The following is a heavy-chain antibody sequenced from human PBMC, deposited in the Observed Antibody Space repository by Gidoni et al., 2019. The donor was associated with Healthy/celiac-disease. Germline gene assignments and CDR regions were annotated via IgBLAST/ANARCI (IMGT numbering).Heavy chain of an antibody. J-gene: IGHJ4*02. Sequence: QLQLQESGPGLVKPSETLSLTCTVSGGSISSSSYYWGWIRQPPGKGLEWIESIYYSGSTYYNPSLKSRVTISVDTSKNHVSLKLSSGTAADTAVYYCARRGDGYNALDYWGQGTLVTVSS. V-gene: IGHV4-39*01. CDR1: GGSISSSSYY. CDR3: ARRGDGYNALDY. CDR2: IYYSGST. D-gene: IGHD5-12*01.